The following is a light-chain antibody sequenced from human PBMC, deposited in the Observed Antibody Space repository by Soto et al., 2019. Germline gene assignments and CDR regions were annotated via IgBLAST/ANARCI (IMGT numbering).Light chain of an antibody. CDR2: DDS. J-gene: IGLJ3*02. CDR1: NIGSKS. Sequence: SYELTQPPSVSVAPGQTATVTCGGSNIGSKSVHWYQQKPGQAPVLVVHDDSDRPSGIPGRFSGSNSGDTATLTISGVEAGDEADYYCQVWDRSSDHWVFGGGTQLTVL. CDR3: QVWDRSSDHWV. V-gene: IGLV3-21*02.